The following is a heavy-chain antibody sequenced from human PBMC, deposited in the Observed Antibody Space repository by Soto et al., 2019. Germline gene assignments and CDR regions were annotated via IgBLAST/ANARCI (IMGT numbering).Heavy chain of an antibody. J-gene: IGHJ5*01. CDR2: IYYSGNT. D-gene: IGHD6-13*01. V-gene: IGHV4-59*01. CDR3: VSGSLEYSSSWFDY. CDR1: GGSISSYY. Sequence: SETLSLTCSVSGGSISSYYWSWSRQPPGKGLEWIGYIYYSGNTNYNPSLKSRVTISLDTSKNQFSLKLTSVTAADTGVYYCVSGSLEYSSSWFDYWGQGTPVTVSS.